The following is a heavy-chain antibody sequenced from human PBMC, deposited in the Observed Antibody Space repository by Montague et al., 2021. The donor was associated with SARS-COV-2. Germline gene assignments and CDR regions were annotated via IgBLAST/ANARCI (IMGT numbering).Heavy chain of an antibody. CDR3: ARVFSSSGLWFDP. J-gene: IGHJ5*02. Sequence: SLRLSCAASGVTFSSYAMHWVRQAPGKGLEWVAVISYDGSNKYYADSVKGRFTISRDNSKNTLYLQMNSLRAEDTAVYYCARVFSSSGLWFDPWGQGTLVTVSS. CDR1: GVTFSSYA. V-gene: IGHV3-30*04. CDR2: ISYDGSNK. D-gene: IGHD6-19*01.